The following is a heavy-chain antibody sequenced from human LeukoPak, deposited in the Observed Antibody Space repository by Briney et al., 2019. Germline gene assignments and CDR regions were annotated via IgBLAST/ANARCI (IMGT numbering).Heavy chain of an antibody. D-gene: IGHD3-22*01. CDR3: AREIFGDSSGY. Sequence: SENLSLTCTVSGGSISSSSYYWGWIRQPPGKGLEWIGSIYYSGSTYYNPSLKSRVTISVDTSKNQFSLKLSSVTAADTAVYYCAREIFGDSSGYWGQGTLVTVSS. CDR1: GGSISSSSYY. V-gene: IGHV4-39*07. CDR2: IYYSGST. J-gene: IGHJ4*02.